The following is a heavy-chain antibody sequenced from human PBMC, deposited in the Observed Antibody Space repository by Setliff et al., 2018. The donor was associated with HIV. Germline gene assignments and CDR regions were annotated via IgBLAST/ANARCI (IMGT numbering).Heavy chain of an antibody. Sequence: SETLSLTCSVPGGSISSYYWSWIRQPPGKGLEWIGDIYYSGMTNYNPSLQSRVTISLDTSKNQFSLKVNSVTAADTAVYYCATDGRYSFGYNWFDPWGQGTLVTVSS. V-gene: IGHV4-59*01. CDR3: ATDGRYSFGYNWFDP. CDR2: IYYSGMT. J-gene: IGHJ5*02. D-gene: IGHD5-18*01. CDR1: GGSISSYY.